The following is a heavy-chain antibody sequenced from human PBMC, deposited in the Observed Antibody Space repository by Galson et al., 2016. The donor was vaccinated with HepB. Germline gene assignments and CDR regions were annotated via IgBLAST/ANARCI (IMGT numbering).Heavy chain of an antibody. CDR1: GGSISSSNW. CDR3: ASHSPAPLYYYGMDV. CDR2: IYHSGTT. J-gene: IGHJ6*02. Sequence: ETLSLTCAVSGGSISSSNWWTWVRQPPGKGLEWIGEIYHSGTTNYNPSLKSRVTISIDKSKNQFSLKLSSVTAADTAVYYCASHSPAPLYYYGMDVWGQGTTVTVSS. V-gene: IGHV4-4*02. D-gene: IGHD2-2*01.